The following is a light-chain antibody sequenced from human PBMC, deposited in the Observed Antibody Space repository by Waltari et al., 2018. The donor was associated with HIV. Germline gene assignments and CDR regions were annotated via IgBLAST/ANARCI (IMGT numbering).Light chain of an antibody. CDR1: SSDIGAYDY. CDR2: DVS. V-gene: IGLV2-14*03. Sequence: QSALTQPASVSGSPGQSITISCTGTSSDIGAYDYVSWYQQYPGKAPRLLIYDVSVRSSSISDPFSGAKSAYPASASLTIFKPQAEDEAHYYCVSYATNNIPLVGGGTKLTVL. CDR3: VSYATNNIPL. J-gene: IGLJ2*01.